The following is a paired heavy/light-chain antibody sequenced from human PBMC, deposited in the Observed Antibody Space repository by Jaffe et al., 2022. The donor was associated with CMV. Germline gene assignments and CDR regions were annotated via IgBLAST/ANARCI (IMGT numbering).Heavy chain of an antibody. J-gene: IGHJ4*02. D-gene: IGHD3-3*01. CDR3: ARDRGANYDFWSGYYIYFDY. CDR1: GFTFSSYS. CDR2: ISSSSSYI. V-gene: IGHV3-21*01. Sequence: EVQLVESGGGLVKPGGSLRLSCAASGFTFSSYSMNWVRQAPGKGLEWVSSISSSSSYIYYADSVKGRFTISRDNAKNSLYLQMNSLRAEDTAVYYCARDRGANYDFWSGYYIYFDYWGQGTLVTVSS.
Light chain of an antibody. V-gene: IGKV1-12*01. CDR1: QGISSW. J-gene: IGKJ3*01. CDR2: AAS. CDR3: QQANSFPFA. Sequence: DIQMTQSPSSVSASVGDRVTITCRASQGISSWLAWYQQKPGKAPKLLIYAASSLQSGVPSRFSGSGSGTDFTLTISSLQPEDFATYYCQQANSFPFAFGPGTKVDIK.